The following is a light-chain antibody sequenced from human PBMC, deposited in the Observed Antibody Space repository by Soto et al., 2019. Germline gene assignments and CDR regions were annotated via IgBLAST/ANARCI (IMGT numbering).Light chain of an antibody. CDR3: QSADSSVPGVV. CDR2: KDS. Sequence: SYELTQPPSVSVSPGQTARITCSGDALPKQYSYWYQQKPGQAPVLVIYKDSERPSGIPERFSGSSSGTTVTLTISGVQAEDEADYYCQSADSSVPGVVFGGGTKLTVL. J-gene: IGLJ2*01. V-gene: IGLV3-25*02. CDR1: ALPKQY.